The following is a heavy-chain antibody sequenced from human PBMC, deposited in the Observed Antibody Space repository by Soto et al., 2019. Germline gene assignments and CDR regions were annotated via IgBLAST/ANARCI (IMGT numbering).Heavy chain of an antibody. J-gene: IGHJ6*02. Sequence: SETLSLTCAVSGGSISSGGYSWSWIRQPPGKGLEWIGYIYHSGSTYYNPSLKSRVTISVDRSKNQFSLKLSSVTAADTAVYYCARGGLGYCSGGSCYGMDVWGQGTTVTVSS. CDR3: ARGGLGYCSGGSCYGMDV. CDR2: IYHSGST. D-gene: IGHD2-15*01. V-gene: IGHV4-30-2*01. CDR1: GGSISSGGYS.